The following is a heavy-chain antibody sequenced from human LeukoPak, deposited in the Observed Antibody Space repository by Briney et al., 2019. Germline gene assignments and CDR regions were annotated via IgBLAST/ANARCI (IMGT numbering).Heavy chain of an antibody. V-gene: IGHV3-74*01. CDR1: GFTFSSYW. CDR2: INSDGSST. CDR3: ARVPDYDFWSGYYFDY. Sequence: GGSLRLSCAASGFTFSSYWMHWVRQAPGKGLVWVSRINSDGSSTSYADSVKGRFTISRDNAKNTLYLQMYSLRAEDTAVYYCARVPDYDFWSGYYFDYWGQGTLVTVSS. D-gene: IGHD3-3*01. J-gene: IGHJ4*02.